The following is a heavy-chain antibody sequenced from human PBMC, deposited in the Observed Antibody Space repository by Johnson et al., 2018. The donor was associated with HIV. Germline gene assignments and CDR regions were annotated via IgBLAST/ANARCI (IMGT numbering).Heavy chain of an antibody. V-gene: IGHV3-7*01. J-gene: IGHJ3*02. Sequence: VQLVESGGGLVQPGGSLRLSCAASGFTFSSYWMSWVRQAPGKGLEWVANIKQDGSEKYYVDSVKGRFTISRDNAKNSLYLQMNSLRAEDTAVYYCARISQHHNSDAFDIWGQGTVVTVSS. D-gene: IGHD1-1*01. CDR3: ARISQHHNSDAFDI. CDR2: IKQDGSEK. CDR1: GFTFSSYW.